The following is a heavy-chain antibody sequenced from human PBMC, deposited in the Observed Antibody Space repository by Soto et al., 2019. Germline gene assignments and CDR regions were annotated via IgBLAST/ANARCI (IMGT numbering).Heavy chain of an antibody. Sequence: PSETLSLTCTVSGGFVNSDTHSWSWIRQTPGKRLEWIGFIYSGGSTKNPSLRSRVTMSVYTSKNQFSLKLRSVIVADTAVYHCARFVRSCSATTCSTRADVWGQGITVTV. D-gene: IGHD2-2*01. V-gene: IGHV4-61*01. J-gene: IGHJ6*02. CDR3: ARFVRSCSATTCSTRADV. CDR2: IYSGGST. CDR1: GGFVNSDTHS.